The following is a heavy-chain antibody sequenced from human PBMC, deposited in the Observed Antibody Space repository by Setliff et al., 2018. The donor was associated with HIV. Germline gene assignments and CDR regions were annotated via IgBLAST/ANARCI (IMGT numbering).Heavy chain of an antibody. CDR2: IYYTGTT. CDR1: RGSISRYC. J-gene: IGHJ6*03. Sequence: PSETLSLTCTVSRGSISRYCWSWIRQPPGKGLEWIGYIYYTGTTKYNPSLKSRIPMSVDTSKNQLSLKLSSVTAADTAVYYCARQITMVRGVYQPYYYYDMDVWGKGTTVTVSS. CDR3: ARQITMVRGVYQPYYYYDMDV. V-gene: IGHV4-59*01. D-gene: IGHD3-10*01.